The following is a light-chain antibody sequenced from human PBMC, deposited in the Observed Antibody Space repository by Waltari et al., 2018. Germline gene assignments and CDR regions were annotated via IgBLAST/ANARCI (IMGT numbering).Light chain of an antibody. Sequence: EIVMTQSPATLSVSPGERATLSCRASQSVSSNLAWYQQKPGQAPRLLIYGASTRATGIPARFRGSGSGTEFTLTISSLQSEDVAVYYCQQYNNWPPATFGGGTKVEIK. CDR3: QQYNNWPPAT. J-gene: IGKJ4*01. V-gene: IGKV3-15*01. CDR1: QSVSSN. CDR2: GAS.